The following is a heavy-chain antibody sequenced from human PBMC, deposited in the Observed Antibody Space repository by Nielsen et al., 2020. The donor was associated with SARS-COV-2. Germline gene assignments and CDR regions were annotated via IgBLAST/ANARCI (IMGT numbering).Heavy chain of an antibody. CDR1: GFSFSNYW. Sequence: GESLKISCVGSGFSFSNYWMNWVRQAPGKGLEWVSGINWNGGSTGYADSVKGRFTISRDNARKSLSLQMNSLRAEDTAVYYCVLRWGYWGQGTLVTVAS. CDR2: INWNGGST. CDR3: VLRWGY. V-gene: IGHV3-20*04. D-gene: IGHD2-21*01. J-gene: IGHJ4*02.